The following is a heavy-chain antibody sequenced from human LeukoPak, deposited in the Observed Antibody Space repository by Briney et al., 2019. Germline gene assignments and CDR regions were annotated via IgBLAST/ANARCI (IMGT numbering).Heavy chain of an antibody. CDR2: ITGSGDRT. CDR3: ANGGLLQWLPGNY. Sequence: GGSLRLSCAASGFTFSSYAMSWVRQAPGRGLEWVSAITGSGDRTCYADSVKGRFTISRDNSKNTLYLQMNSLRAEDTAVYYCANGGLLQWLPGNYWAQGTLVTVSS. D-gene: IGHD3-3*01. J-gene: IGHJ4*02. CDR1: GFTFSSYA. V-gene: IGHV3-23*01.